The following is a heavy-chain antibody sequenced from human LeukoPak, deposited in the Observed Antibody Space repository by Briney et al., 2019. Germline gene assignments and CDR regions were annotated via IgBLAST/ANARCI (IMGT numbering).Heavy chain of an antibody. CDR1: GLTFSTSG. CDR2: IQYDESDK. CDR3: AREGGITVAGKFDS. J-gene: IGHJ4*02. D-gene: IGHD6-19*01. Sequence: QAGGSLRLSCAASGLTFSTSGMHWVRQAPGKGLEWVAFIQYDESDKYYADSVRGRFTISRDNSKNTLYLQMNSLRAEDTAVYYCAREGGITVAGKFDSWGQGTLVTVSS. V-gene: IGHV3-30*02.